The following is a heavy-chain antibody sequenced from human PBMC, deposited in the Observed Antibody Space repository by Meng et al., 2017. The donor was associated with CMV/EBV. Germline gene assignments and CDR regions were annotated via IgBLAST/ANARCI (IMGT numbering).Heavy chain of an antibody. D-gene: IGHD3-16*01. Sequence: QVQLVQSGTEVKNPGASVNASCKAGGYIFNGYYMRWVRQAPGQGLEWMGWINPNRGGTNYAQKFQRRVTMARDTSISTAYMELSRLRSDDTAVYYCARHYDYDDYWGQGTLVTVSS. CDR3: ARHYDYDDY. CDR1: GYIFNGYY. J-gene: IGHJ4*02. V-gene: IGHV1-2*02. CDR2: INPNRGGT.